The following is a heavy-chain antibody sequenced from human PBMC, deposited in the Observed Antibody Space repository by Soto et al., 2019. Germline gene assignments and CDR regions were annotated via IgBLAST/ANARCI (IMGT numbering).Heavy chain of an antibody. D-gene: IGHD2-15*01. CDR1: GFTFSSYA. J-gene: IGHJ6*03. CDR2: ISDSGST. CDR3: AKGGEGYCSGTSCLYHMDA. V-gene: IGHV3-23*01. Sequence: EVQLLESGGGLVQPGGSRRLSCAASGFTFSSYAMSWVRQAPGKGLEWVSTISDSGSTYYADSVKGRFTISRDISKNTQYVQMSSLRAEDTAVYYCAKGGEGYCSGTSCLYHMDAWGKGTTVTVSS.